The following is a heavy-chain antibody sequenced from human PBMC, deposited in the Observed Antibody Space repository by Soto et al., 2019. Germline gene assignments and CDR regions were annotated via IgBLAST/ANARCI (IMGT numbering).Heavy chain of an antibody. Sequence: SETLSLTCTVSGGSISSYYWSWIRQPPGKGLEWIGYIYHSGSSNYNPSLKSRVTILLDTSKNQLSLKLSSVTAADTAVYYCARVWATVTNWFDPWGQGTLVTVSS. D-gene: IGHD4-17*01. J-gene: IGHJ5*02. CDR2: IYHSGSS. CDR1: GGSISSYY. V-gene: IGHV4-59*12. CDR3: ARVWATVTNWFDP.